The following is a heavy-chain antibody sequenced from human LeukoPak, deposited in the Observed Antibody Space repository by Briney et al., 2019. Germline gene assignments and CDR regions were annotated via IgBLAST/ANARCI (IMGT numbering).Heavy chain of an antibody. CDR3: ARGYSSTLGGY. D-gene: IGHD6-13*01. Sequence: ASVKVSCKASGGTFSSYAISWVRQAPGQGLEWMGRIIPILGIANYAQKFQGRVTITVDKSTSTAYMELSSLRSEDTAVYYCARGYSSTLGGYWGQGTLVTVSS. V-gene: IGHV1-69*04. J-gene: IGHJ4*02. CDR1: GGTFSSYA. CDR2: IIPILGIA.